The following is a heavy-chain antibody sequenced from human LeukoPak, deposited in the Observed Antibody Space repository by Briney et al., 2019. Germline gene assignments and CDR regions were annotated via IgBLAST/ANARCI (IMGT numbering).Heavy chain of an antibody. J-gene: IGHJ4*02. CDR2: IYYSGST. V-gene: IGHV4-39*07. CDR1: GGSISSSSYY. CDR3: ARTPIYYFVNSDYCN. D-gene: IGHD3-22*01. Sequence: SETLSLTCTVSGGSISSSSYYWGWIRQPPGKGLEWIGSIYYSGSTYYNPYLKSRVTISVDTSKNQFSLKLSSGTAADTAVYYCARTPIYYFVNSDYCNWGEGDLVTVSS.